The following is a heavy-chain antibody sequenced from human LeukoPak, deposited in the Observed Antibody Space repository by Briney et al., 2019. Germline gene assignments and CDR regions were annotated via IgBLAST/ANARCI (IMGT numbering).Heavy chain of an antibody. CDR1: GYTFTRYY. D-gene: IGHD2-15*01. CDR2: INPNSGGT. Sequence: ASVKVSCKASGYTFTRYYMHWVRQAPGQGGEGRGWINPNSGGTNYAQKFQGRVTMTRDTSISTAYMELSRLRSDDAAVYYCARYCSGGSCYSDWGQGTLVTVSS. CDR3: ARYCSGGSCYSD. J-gene: IGHJ4*02. V-gene: IGHV1-2*02.